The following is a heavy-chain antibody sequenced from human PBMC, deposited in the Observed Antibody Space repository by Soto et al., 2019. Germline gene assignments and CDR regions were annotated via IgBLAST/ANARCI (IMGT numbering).Heavy chain of an antibody. D-gene: IGHD2-2*01. J-gene: IGHJ6*02. CDR2: IYYSGST. Sequence: SETLSLTCTFSGGSVSSGSYYLSWIRQPPGKGLEWIGYIYYSGSTNYNPSLKSRVTISVDTSKNQFSLKLSSVTAADTAVYYCARDARCISTSCRRGIYGMDVWGQGTTVTVSS. V-gene: IGHV4-61*01. CDR1: GGSVSSGSYY. CDR3: ARDARCISTSCRRGIYGMDV.